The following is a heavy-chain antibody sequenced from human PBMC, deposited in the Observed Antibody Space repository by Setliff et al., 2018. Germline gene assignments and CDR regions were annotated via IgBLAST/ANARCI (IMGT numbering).Heavy chain of an antibody. CDR2: MYYGGGGST. Sequence: PSETLSLTCTVSGASVSGNSYYWGWIRQPPGKGLEWIGSMYYGGGGSTYYNASLKSRVTISVDTSKNQFSLKLNSVTAADTAVYNCARAPRYFDPTGSYFDYWGQGTLVTVSS. CDR1: GASVSGNSYY. V-gene: IGHV4-39*07. CDR3: ARAPRYFDPTGSYFDY. J-gene: IGHJ4*02. D-gene: IGHD3-9*01.